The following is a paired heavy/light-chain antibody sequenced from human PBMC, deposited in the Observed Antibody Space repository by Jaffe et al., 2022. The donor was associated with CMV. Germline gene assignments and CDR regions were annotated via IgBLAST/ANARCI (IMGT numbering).Heavy chain of an antibody. D-gene: IGHD2-15*01. Sequence: EVQLWESGGGLVQPGGSLRLSCAASGFSFSSYAMSWVRQAPGKGLEWVSAICGSGDYTYYAGAAKGRFTISRDNSKNTLYLQMNSLSAEDTALYYCAKQSPCSRSGGWSWYFDYWGQGSLVTVST. CDR1: GFSFSSYA. CDR2: ICGSGDYT. V-gene: IGHV3-23*01. J-gene: IGHJ4*02. CDR3: AKQSPCSRSGGWSWYFDY.
Light chain of an antibody. CDR3: GAWDSSLGGGA. V-gene: IGLV1-51*02. CDR2: ENN. CDR1: SSNIGNEY. J-gene: IGLJ2*01. Sequence: QSVLTQPPSVSAAPGQKVTISCSGSSSNIGNEYVSWYQQLPGTAPKLLIYENNKRPSGIPDRFSGSKSGTSATLGITGLQTGDEADYYCGAWDSSLGGGAFGGGTKLTVL.